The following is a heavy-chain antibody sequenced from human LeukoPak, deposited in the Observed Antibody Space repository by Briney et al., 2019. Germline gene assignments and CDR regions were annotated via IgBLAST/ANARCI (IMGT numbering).Heavy chain of an antibody. CDR2: IYPGDSDT. CDR1: GYSFTSYW. J-gene: IGHJ4*02. D-gene: IGHD5-18*01. CDR3: ASQGGYSYGHFDY. Sequence: PGESLQISCQGSGYSFTSYWIGWVRQMPGKGLEWMGIIYPGDSDTRYSPSFQGQVTISAGKSISTAYLQWSSLKASDTAMYYCASQGGYSYGHFDYWGQGTLVTVSS. V-gene: IGHV5-51*01.